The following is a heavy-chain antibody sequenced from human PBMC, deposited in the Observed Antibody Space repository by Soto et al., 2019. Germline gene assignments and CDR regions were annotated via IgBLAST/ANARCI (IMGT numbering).Heavy chain of an antibody. Sequence: QVQLVQSGAEVKKPGASVKVSCKASGYTFSSYGISWVRQAPGQGLEWMGWISAYNGNTNYVQKLQGRVTMTTDTSTSKAYMELRSLRADDTAVYYCARDDDITMVRGEVPDVYYGLDVWGQGTTVTVSS. V-gene: IGHV1-18*01. CDR1: GYTFSSYG. D-gene: IGHD3-10*01. CDR3: ARDDDITMVRGEVPDVYYGLDV. J-gene: IGHJ6*02. CDR2: ISAYNGNT.